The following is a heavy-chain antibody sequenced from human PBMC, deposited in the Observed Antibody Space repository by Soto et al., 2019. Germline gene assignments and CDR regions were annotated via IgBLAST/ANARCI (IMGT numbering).Heavy chain of an antibody. Sequence: GESLKISCKGSGYSFTSYWIGWVRQMPGKGLEWMGIIYPGDSDTRYSPSFQGQVTISADKSISTAYPQWSSLKASNTAMYYCATAFTPVYGCGAGYTWFDPWGQGTLVTVSS. CDR2: IYPGDSDT. CDR3: ATAFTPVYGCGAGYTWFDP. J-gene: IGHJ5*02. V-gene: IGHV5-51*01. CDR1: GYSFTSYW. D-gene: IGHD2-8*01.